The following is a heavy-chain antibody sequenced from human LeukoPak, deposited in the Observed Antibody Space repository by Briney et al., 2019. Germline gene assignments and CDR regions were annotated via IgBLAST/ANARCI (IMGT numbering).Heavy chain of an antibody. Sequence: GGSLSLAWAVSGFTSTSKTIDWVRQAPGKGLEWVSSISSGSSFIYYADSVKGRFTISRDNAKNSLYLQMNSLRAEDTAVYYCARERRMTTVNYSFDIWGHETTVTVSS. CDR1: GFTSTSKT. D-gene: IGHD4-11*01. CDR2: ISSGSSFI. V-gene: IGHV3-21*06. CDR3: ARERRMTTVNYSFDI. J-gene: IGHJ3*02.